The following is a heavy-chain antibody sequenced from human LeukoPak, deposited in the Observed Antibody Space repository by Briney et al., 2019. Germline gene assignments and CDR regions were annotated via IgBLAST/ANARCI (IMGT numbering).Heavy chain of an antibody. CDR2: IWYDGSNK. J-gene: IGHJ4*02. V-gene: IGHV3-33*08. CDR1: GFTFSNFW. D-gene: IGHD1-26*01. CDR3: ASDHGAY. Sequence: GGSLRLSCATSGFTFSNFWMSWVRQAPGKGLEWVAAIWYDGSNKYYADSVKGRFTISRDNSKSTLFLQMSGLRAEDTALYYCASDHGAYWGQGTLVAVSS.